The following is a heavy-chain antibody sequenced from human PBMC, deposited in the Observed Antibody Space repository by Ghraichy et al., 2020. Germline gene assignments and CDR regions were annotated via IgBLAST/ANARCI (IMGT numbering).Heavy chain of an antibody. J-gene: IGHJ1*01. CDR2: INLKSGGT. CDR1: GHIFSGYY. V-gene: IGHV1-2*02. CDR3: ARAPERSLEVPGD. Sequence: ASVKVSCRTSGHIFSGYYLHWVRHAPGQGLEWMGWINLKSGGTKYVQKLEGRVTMTRDTSISTAYMEVSGLRSDDTAVYYCARAPERSLEVPGDWGQGTLVPVSS. D-gene: IGHD1-1*01.